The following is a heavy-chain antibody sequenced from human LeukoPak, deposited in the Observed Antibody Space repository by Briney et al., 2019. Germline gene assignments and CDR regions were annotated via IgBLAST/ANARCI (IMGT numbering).Heavy chain of an antibody. CDR3: ARDCSGGSCYRGNAFDI. CDR1: GFTFNNYA. J-gene: IGHJ3*02. D-gene: IGHD2-15*01. V-gene: IGHV3-23*01. CDR2: ISDSGSNT. Sequence: GGSQRLSCAASGFTFNNYAMNWVRQAPGKGLEWVSGISDSGSNTYYADSVKGRFTISRDSSKNTLFLQMSSLRADDTAVYYCARDCSGGSCYRGNAFDIWGQGTMVTVSS.